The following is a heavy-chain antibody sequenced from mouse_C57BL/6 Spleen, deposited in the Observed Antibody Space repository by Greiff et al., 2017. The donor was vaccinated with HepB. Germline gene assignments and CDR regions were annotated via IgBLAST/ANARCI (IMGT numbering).Heavy chain of an antibody. CDR1: GYSFTGYY. Sequence: VQLQQSGPELVKPGASVKISCKASGYSFTGYYMHWVKQSSEKSLEWIGEINPSTGGTSYNQKFKGKATLTVDKSSSTAYMQLKSLTSEDSAVYYCARRVIYDGYYGFAYWGQGTLVTVSA. J-gene: IGHJ3*01. CDR3: ARRVIYDGYYGFAY. V-gene: IGHV1-43*01. D-gene: IGHD2-3*01. CDR2: INPSTGGT.